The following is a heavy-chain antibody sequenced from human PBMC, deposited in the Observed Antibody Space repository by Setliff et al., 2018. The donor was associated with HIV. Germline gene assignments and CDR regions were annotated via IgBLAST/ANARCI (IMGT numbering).Heavy chain of an antibody. D-gene: IGHD6-19*01. V-gene: IGHV4-34*01. Sequence: NPSETLSLTCAVYGGSFSGYYWSWIRQPPGKGLEWIGTIYHNGNTYYNPSLKSRVTISVDTSKNQFSLKLSSVTAADTAMYYCARVVPVGGNDYWGQGTLVTVSS. CDR3: ARVVPVGGNDY. J-gene: IGHJ4*02. CDR1: GGSFSGYY. CDR2: IYHNGNT.